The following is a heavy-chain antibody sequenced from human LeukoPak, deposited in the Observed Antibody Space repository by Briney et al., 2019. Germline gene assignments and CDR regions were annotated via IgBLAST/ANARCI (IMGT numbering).Heavy chain of an antibody. Sequence: PSETLSLTCTVSGGSISTYYWSWIRQPPGKGLEWIGSIYYSGSTYYNPSLKSRVTISVDTSKNQFSLKLSSVTAADTAVYYCAREDFRLGGYSYWGQGTLVTVSS. J-gene: IGHJ4*02. V-gene: IGHV4-39*07. D-gene: IGHD4-23*01. CDR1: GGSISTYY. CDR3: AREDFRLGGYSY. CDR2: IYYSGST.